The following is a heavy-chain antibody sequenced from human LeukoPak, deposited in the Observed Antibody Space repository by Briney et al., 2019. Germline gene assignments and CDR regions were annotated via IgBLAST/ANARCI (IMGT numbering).Heavy chain of an antibody. V-gene: IGHV3-23*01. CDR2: ISGSGGST. J-gene: IGHJ4*02. Sequence: PGGSLRLSCAASGFTFSSYAMSWVRQAPGKGLEWVSAISGSGGSTYYADSVKGRFTISRDNSKNTLYLQMSSLRAEDTAVYYGAKGGIAVAGTIVDYWGQGTLVTVSS. CDR1: GFTFSSYA. D-gene: IGHD6-19*01. CDR3: AKGGIAVAGTIVDY.